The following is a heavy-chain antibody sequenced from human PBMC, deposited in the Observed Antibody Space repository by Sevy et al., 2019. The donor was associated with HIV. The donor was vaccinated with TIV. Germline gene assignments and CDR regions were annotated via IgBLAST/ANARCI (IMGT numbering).Heavy chain of an antibody. J-gene: IGHJ4*02. D-gene: IGHD2-8*01. CDR3: AREGCTKPHDY. CDR1: GFTFSKYS. Sequence: GGSLRLSCAASGFTFSKYSMSWVRQPPGKGLEWVSTLSFGCGEINYADSVKGQFTISRDNSKSSVYLQMNNLRPEDTAVYYCAREGCTKPHDYRRQGTLVTVSS. V-gene: IGHV3-23*01. CDR2: LSFGCGEI.